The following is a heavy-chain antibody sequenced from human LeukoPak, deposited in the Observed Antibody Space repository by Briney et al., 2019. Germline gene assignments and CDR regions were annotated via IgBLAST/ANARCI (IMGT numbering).Heavy chain of an antibody. Sequence: SETLSLTCTVSGGSISSYYWSWMRQPPGKGLEWIGYIYYSGSTNYNPSLKSRVTISVDTSKNQFSLKLSSVTAADTAVYYYARGQQKLLPFDYWGQGTLVTVSS. CDR2: IYYSGST. V-gene: IGHV4-59*01. J-gene: IGHJ4*02. CDR1: GGSISSYY. D-gene: IGHD6-13*01. CDR3: ARGQQKLLPFDY.